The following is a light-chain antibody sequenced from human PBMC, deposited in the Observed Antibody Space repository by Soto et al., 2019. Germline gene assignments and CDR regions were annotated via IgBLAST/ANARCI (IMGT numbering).Light chain of an antibody. CDR3: SSYTSSSTLEV. V-gene: IGLV2-14*01. J-gene: IGLJ1*01. Sequence: QSVLTEPASGSGSPGQSITISCTGTSRDVVVFYYVSWSQQPPGKAPKLMIYEVSNRPSGFSNRFSGSKSGNTASLTISGLQAEDEADYYCSSYTSSSTLEVFGTGTKVTVL. CDR1: SRDVVVFYY. CDR2: EVS.